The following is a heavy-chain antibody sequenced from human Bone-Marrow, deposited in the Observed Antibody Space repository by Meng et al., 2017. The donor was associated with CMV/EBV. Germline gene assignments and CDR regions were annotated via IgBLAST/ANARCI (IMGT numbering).Heavy chain of an antibody. CDR2: TYNRSKGYN. D-gene: IGHD1-14*01. Sequence: SETRSLTCAIPGDSVSSNSAAWNWIRQSPSRGLEWLGRTYNRSKGYNDYAVSVKSRITINQATSKNQFSLQLNSVNPEDTAVYYCATEGTGAFDIWGQGTMVTVSS. CDR3: ATEGTGAFDI. J-gene: IGHJ3*02. CDR1: GDSVSSNSAA. V-gene: IGHV6-1*01.